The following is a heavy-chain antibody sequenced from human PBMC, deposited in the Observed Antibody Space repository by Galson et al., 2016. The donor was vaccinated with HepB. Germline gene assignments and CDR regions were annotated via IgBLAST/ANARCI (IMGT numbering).Heavy chain of an antibody. Sequence: TLSLTCAVSGGSISSGGYSWSWIRQPPGKGLEWIGSISHSGNTYPNPSLPTRVTISVDRSKNQYSLKLNSVPAAATAVYYCARVEPTALGSAFAIWGQGTMVTVSS. J-gene: IGHJ3*02. D-gene: IGHD1-1*01. CDR2: ISHSGNT. V-gene: IGHV4-30-2*01. CDR3: ARVEPTALGSAFAI. CDR1: GGSISSGGYS.